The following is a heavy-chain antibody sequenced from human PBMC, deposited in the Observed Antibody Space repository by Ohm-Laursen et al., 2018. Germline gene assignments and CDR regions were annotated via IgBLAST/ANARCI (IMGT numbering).Heavy chain of an antibody. CDR3: AKDRADFWTGNLYGMDV. V-gene: IGHV1-8*01. Sequence: ASVKVSCKASGYTFTSYDINWVRQATGQGLEWMGWMNPNSGNTGYAQKFQGRVTMTRNTSISTAYMELSRLTSDDTAVFYCAKDRADFWTGNLYGMDVWGQGTTVTVSS. J-gene: IGHJ6*02. CDR1: GYTFTSYD. CDR2: MNPNSGNT. D-gene: IGHD3/OR15-3a*01.